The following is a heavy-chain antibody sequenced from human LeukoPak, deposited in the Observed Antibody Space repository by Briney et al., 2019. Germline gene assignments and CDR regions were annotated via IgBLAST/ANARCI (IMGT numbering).Heavy chain of an antibody. D-gene: IGHD6-19*01. CDR3: ARDSSGWSKNY. CDR1: GFSFSTDA. Sequence: GGSLRLSCAASGFSFSTDAMTWARQAPGKGLQWVSAISWSGGDTYYEDSVKGRFTISRDNSKNMLYLQMNSLRAEDTAVYYCARDSSGWSKNYWGQGTLVTVSS. V-gene: IGHV3-23*01. J-gene: IGHJ4*02. CDR2: ISWSGGDT.